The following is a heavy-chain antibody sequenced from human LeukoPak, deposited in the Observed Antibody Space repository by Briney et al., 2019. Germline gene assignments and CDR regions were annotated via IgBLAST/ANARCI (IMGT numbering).Heavy chain of an antibody. CDR2: SSDGSNK. J-gene: IGHJ4*02. CDR3: ARDAEGIRYFDWLLDY. CDR1: GFTFNHCG. D-gene: IGHD3-9*01. V-gene: IGHV3-30*03. Sequence: PGGSLRLSCATSGFTFNHCGMHWVRQAPGKGLEWVAVSSDGSNKYYADSVKGRFTISRDNFKNTLYLQMNSLRPEDTAVYYCARDAEGIRYFDWLLDYWGQGTLVTVSS.